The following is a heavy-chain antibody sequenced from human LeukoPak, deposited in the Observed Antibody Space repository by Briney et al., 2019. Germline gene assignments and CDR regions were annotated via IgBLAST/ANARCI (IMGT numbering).Heavy chain of an antibody. CDR2: IYSRGST. CDR3: ARSLLQHCSSTSCFWFDP. Sequence: SETLSLTCNVSGASISSGRYYWSWIRQPAGKGLEWIGRIYSRGSTNYNPSLKSRVTMSVDTSKNQFSLKLSSVTAADTAVYYCARSLLQHCSSTSCFWFDPWGQGTLVTVSS. J-gene: IGHJ5*02. CDR1: GASISSGRYY. V-gene: IGHV4-61*02. D-gene: IGHD2-2*01.